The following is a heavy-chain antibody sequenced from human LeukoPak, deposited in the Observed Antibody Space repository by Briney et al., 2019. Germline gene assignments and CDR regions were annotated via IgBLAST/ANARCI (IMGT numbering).Heavy chain of an antibody. D-gene: IGHD3-10*01. Sequence: GGSLRLSCAASGFTFSSYAMSWVRQAPWKWLEWVSAISGSGGSTYYADSVKGRFTISRDNSKNTLYLQMNSLRAEDTAVYYCARAKVRGVIIKSFDYWGQGTLVTVSS. V-gene: IGHV3-23*01. CDR1: GFTFSSYA. J-gene: IGHJ4*02. CDR3: ARAKVRGVIIKSFDY. CDR2: ISGSGGST.